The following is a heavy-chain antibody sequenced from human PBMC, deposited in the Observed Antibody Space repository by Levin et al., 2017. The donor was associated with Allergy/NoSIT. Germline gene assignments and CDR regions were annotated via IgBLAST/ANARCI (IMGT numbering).Heavy chain of an antibody. D-gene: IGHD6-19*01. CDR1: GYSFTSYG. CDR3: ARDLEGIAVAGYYYGMNV. V-gene: IGHV1-18*01. Sequence: ASVKVSCKTSGYSFTSYGVSWVRQAPGQGLEWMGWISAYNGNTNYAQKLQGRVTMTTDTSTSTAYMELRSLRSDDTAVYYCARDLEGIAVAGYYYGMNVWGQGTTVTVSS. J-gene: IGHJ6*02. CDR2: ISAYNGNT.